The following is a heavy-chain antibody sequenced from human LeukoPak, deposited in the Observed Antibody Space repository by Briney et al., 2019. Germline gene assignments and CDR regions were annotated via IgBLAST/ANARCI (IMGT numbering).Heavy chain of an antibody. CDR1: GFTFSSYA. V-gene: IGHV3-23*01. CDR2: ISGSGGST. Sequence: GGSLRLSCAASGFTFSSYAMSWVRQAPGKGLEWVSAISGSGGSTYYANSVKGRFTISRDNSKNTLYLQMNSLRAEDTAVYYCASLPVEMTTIDYWGQGTLVTVSS. D-gene: IGHD5-24*01. CDR3: ASLPVEMTTIDY. J-gene: IGHJ4*02.